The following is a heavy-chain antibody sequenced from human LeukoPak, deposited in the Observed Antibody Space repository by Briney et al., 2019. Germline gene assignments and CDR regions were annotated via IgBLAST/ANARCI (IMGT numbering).Heavy chain of an antibody. V-gene: IGHV3-21*01. CDR2: ISSSSSYI. Sequence: TGGSLRLSCAASGFTFSSYAMSWVRQAPGKGLEWVSSISSSSSYIYYADSVKGRFTISRDNAKNSLYLQMNSLRAEDTAVYYCARGIAAWGMDVWGQGTTVTVSS. J-gene: IGHJ6*02. CDR1: GFTFSSYA. CDR3: ARGIAAWGMDV. D-gene: IGHD6-25*01.